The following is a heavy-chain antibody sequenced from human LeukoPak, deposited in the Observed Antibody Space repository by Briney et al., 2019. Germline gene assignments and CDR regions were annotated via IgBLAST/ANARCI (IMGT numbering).Heavy chain of an antibody. CDR2: TGGSDDNT. Sequence: PGGSLRLSCEGSGFSVNGYVMSWVRQAPGKGLEWIAVTGGSDDNTHYADSVKGRFTISRDNSENRLFLQMNSLRPDDSALYYCTKDLMTGFSSGWYFAYWGQGTLVPVS. D-gene: IGHD6-19*01. V-gene: IGHV3-23*01. CDR1: GFSVNGYV. J-gene: IGHJ4*02. CDR3: TKDLMTGFSSGWYFAY.